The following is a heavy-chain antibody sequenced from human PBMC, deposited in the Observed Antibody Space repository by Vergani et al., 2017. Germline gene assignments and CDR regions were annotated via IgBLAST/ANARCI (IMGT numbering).Heavy chain of an antibody. CDR3: ARGDTSGYDPLWY. CDR2: IHYSGST. J-gene: IGHJ4*02. D-gene: IGHD5-12*01. Sequence: QLQLQESGPGLVKPSETLSLTCTVSGGSISSSSYYWGWIRQPPGKGLEWTGSIHYSGSTYYNPSLKGRVTISVDTSKNQFSLKLSSVTAADTAVYYCARGDTSGYDPLWYWGQGTLVTVSS. V-gene: IGHV4-39*07. CDR1: GGSISSSSYY.